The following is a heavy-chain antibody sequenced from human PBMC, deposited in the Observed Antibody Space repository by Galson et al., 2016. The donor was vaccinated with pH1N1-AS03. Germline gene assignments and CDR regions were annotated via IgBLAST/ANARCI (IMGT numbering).Heavy chain of an antibody. V-gene: IGHV3-15*01. J-gene: IGHJ4*02. CDR3: TKEGYGDYFDY. D-gene: IGHD4-17*01. CDR2: IKSKTDGGTT. CDR1: GFSFSDAW. Sequence: SLRLSCAASGFSFSDAWMSWVRQAPGKGLEWVGRIKSKTDGGTTDFAAPVEGRFTISRDDSKNMLYLQMNSLKTEDSAMYYCTKEGYGDYFDYWGQGTLVTVSS.